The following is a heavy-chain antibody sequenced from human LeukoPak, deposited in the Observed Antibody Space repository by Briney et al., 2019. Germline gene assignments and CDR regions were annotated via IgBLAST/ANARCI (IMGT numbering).Heavy chain of an antibody. D-gene: IGHD3-10*01. V-gene: IGHV4-31*03. CDR2: IYYSGST. J-gene: IGHJ3*02. Sequence: PSQTLSLTCTVSGGSISSGGYYWSWIRQHPGKGLEWIGYIYYSGSTYYNPSLKSRVTISVDTSKNQFSLKLSSATAADTAVYYCARHESITMVRGVIDGSAFDIWGQGTMVTVSS. CDR3: ARHESITMVRGVIDGSAFDI. CDR1: GGSISSGGYY.